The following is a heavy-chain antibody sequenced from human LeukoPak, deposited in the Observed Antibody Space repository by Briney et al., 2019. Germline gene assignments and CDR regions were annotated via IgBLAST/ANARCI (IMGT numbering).Heavy chain of an antibody. D-gene: IGHD3-3*02. CDR3: ARVQISGNPVAAFDI. V-gene: IGHV1-2*04. CDR2: INPNSGGT. J-gene: IGHJ3*02. Sequence: ASVKVSCKASGYTFTGYYMHWVRQAPGQGLEWMGWINPNSGGTNYAQKFQGWVTMTRDTSISTAYMELSRLRSDDTAVYYCARVQISGNPVAAFDIWGQGTMVTVSS. CDR1: GYTFTGYY.